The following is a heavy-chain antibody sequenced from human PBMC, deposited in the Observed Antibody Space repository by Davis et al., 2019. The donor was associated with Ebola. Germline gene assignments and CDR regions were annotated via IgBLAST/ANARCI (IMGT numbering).Heavy chain of an antibody. CDR2: ISYDGSNK. V-gene: IGHV3-30*16. CDR3: ARGIVVVISSYNWFDP. D-gene: IGHD2-21*01. Sequence: PGGSLRLSCAASGFTFSSYATHCVRQAPGKGLEWVAVISYDGSNKYYAVSVKGRFTISRDNSKNTLYLQMNSLRAEDTAVYYCARGIVVVISSYNWFDPWGQGTLVTVSS. CDR1: GFTFSSYA. J-gene: IGHJ5*02.